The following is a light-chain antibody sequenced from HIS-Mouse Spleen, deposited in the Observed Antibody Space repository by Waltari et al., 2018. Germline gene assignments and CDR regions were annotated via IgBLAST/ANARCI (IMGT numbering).Light chain of an antibody. J-gene: IGLJ1*01. V-gene: IGLV3-25*03. Sequence: SYELTQPPSVSVSPGQTARITCSGDALPKQYAYWYQQEPGQAPVLVIYKDSERTSGIPERFSGSSSGTTVTLTISGVQAEDEADYYCQSADSSGTYVFGTGTKVTVL. CDR1: ALPKQY. CDR3: QSADSSGTYV. CDR2: KDS.